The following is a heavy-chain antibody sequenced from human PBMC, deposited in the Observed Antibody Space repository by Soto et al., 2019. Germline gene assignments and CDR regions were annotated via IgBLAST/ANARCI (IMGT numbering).Heavy chain of an antibody. CDR2: IYYSGST. J-gene: IGHJ6*02. CDR3: ARVGYGMDI. V-gene: IGHV4-59*01. Sequence: SETLSLTCTVSGGSITSYYWSWIRQPPGKGLEWIGYIYYSGSTNYNPSLKSRVTISVDTSKNQFSLRLTSVTAADTAVYYCARVGYGMDIWGQGTTVTVSS. D-gene: IGHD6-13*01. CDR1: GGSITSYY.